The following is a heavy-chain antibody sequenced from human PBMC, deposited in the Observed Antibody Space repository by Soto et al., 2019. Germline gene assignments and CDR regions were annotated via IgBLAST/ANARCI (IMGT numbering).Heavy chain of an antibody. D-gene: IGHD4-4*01. Sequence: QVQLVQSEAEVKKPGSSVKVSCKASGGTFSSYTISWVRQAPGQGLEWMGRIIPILGIANYAQKFQGRVTITADKSTSTAYMELSSLRSEDTAVYYCARRPRDSNYYMDVWGKGTTVTVSS. CDR2: IIPILGIA. V-gene: IGHV1-69*02. CDR1: GGTFSSYT. CDR3: ARRPRDSNYYMDV. J-gene: IGHJ6*03.